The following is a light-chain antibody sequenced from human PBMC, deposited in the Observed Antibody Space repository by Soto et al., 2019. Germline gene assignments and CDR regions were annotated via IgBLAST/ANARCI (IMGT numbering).Light chain of an antibody. J-gene: IGLJ1*01. V-gene: IGLV1-40*01. Sequence: QSVLTQPPSASGAPGQRVIISCTGSSSNIGAGRDVHWYRQFPGEAPKFLISDSNHRPSGVPDRFSVSKSGASASLAITGRRPEDEGDYFCQSYCTSLSGLYVFGTGTKLTVL. CDR3: QSYCTSLSGLYV. CDR2: DSN. CDR1: SSNIGAGRD.